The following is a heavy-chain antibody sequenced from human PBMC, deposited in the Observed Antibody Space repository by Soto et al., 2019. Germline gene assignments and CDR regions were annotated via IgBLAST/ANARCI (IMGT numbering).Heavy chain of an antibody. D-gene: IGHD6-19*01. V-gene: IGHV3-23*01. Sequence: GGSLRLSCAASGFTFSSYAMSWVRQAPGQGLEWVSAISGSGGSTYYADSVKGRFTISRDNSKNTLYLQMNSLRAEDTAVYYCAKDLDFSSGFYYGMDVWGQGTTVTVSS. J-gene: IGHJ6*02. CDR1: GFTFSSYA. CDR2: ISGSGGST. CDR3: AKDLDFSSGFYYGMDV.